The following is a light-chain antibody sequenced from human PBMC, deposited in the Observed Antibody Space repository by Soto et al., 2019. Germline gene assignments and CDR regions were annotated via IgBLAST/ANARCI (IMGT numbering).Light chain of an antibody. CDR2: DVS. J-gene: IGLJ1*01. CDR1: SSDIGGYNY. Sequence: QLVLTQPASVSGSPGQSITISCTGTSSDIGGYNYVSWYQQHPGKAPKLMIYDVSNRPSGISNRFSGSKSGYTASLTISGLQAEDEADYYCSSYTSSSTPYVFGTGTKLTVL. CDR3: SSYTSSSTPYV. V-gene: IGLV2-14*03.